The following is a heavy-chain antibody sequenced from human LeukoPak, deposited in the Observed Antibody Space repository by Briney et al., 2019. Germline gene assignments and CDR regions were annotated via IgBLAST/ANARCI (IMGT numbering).Heavy chain of an antibody. CDR3: ARHRFESGYLPVDY. D-gene: IGHD3-22*01. CDR1: GGSISSGGYY. CDR2: IYYSGST. V-gene: IGHV4-31*03. Sequence: PSETLSLTCTVSGGSISSGGYYWSWIRQHPGKGLEWIGYIYYSGSTYYNPSLKSRVTISVDTSKNQFSLKLNSVTAADTAVYYCARHRFESGYLPVDYWGQGTLVTVSS. J-gene: IGHJ4*02.